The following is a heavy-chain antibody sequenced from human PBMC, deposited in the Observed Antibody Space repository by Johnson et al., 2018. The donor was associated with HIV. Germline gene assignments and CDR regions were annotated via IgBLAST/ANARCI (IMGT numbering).Heavy chain of an antibody. V-gene: IGHV3-66*02. CDR1: GFTVSSNY. CDR2: LYSGGSR. J-gene: IGHJ3*02. D-gene: IGHD1-26*01. Sequence: VQLVESGGGVVQPGGSLRLSCAASGFTVSSNYMNWVRQTPGKGLEWVSVLYSGGSRYYADSVKGRFIISRDNSKNTLYLQLNSLRPEDTAVYYCARALVGDAFDIWGQGTMVTVSS. CDR3: ARALVGDAFDI.